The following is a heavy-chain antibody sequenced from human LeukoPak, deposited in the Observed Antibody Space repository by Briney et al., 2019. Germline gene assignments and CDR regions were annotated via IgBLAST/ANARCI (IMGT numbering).Heavy chain of an antibody. CDR1: GFTFSSYA. CDR2: ISGSGGST. J-gene: IGHJ6*02. Sequence: GGSLRLSCAASGFTFSSYAMSWVRQAPGKGLEWVSAISGSGGSTYYADSVKGRFTISRDNSKNTLYLQMNSLRAEDTAVYYCAKDSSIAARRPYYYYGMDVWGQGTTVTVSS. D-gene: IGHD6-6*01. V-gene: IGHV3-23*01. CDR3: AKDSSIAARRPYYYYGMDV.